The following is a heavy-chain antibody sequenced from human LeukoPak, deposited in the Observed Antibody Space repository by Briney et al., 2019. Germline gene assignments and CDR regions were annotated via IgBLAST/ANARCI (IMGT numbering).Heavy chain of an antibody. CDR2: ISGSDGST. J-gene: IGHJ4*02. Sequence: PGGSLRLSCAASGFTFSSSAMSWVRLAPGKGLEWVSGISGSDGSTYYADYVKGRFTISRDNSKSTLFLQMNSLRAEDTAVYYCAKDSAKKYDDYWGQGTLVTVSS. CDR1: GFTFSSSA. V-gene: IGHV3-23*01. CDR3: AKDSAKKYDDY. D-gene: IGHD2/OR15-2a*01.